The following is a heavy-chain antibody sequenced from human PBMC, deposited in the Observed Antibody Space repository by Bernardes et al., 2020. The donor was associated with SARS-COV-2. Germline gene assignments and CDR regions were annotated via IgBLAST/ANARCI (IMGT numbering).Heavy chain of an antibody. J-gene: IGHJ5*02. Sequence: SEPLSLTCTVSGGSISSYYWSWIRQPPGKGLEWIGYIYYSGSTNYNPSLKSRVTISVDTSKNQFSLKLSSVTAADTAVYYCARVDYYGSGSQFDPWGQGTLVTVSS. CDR2: IYYSGST. D-gene: IGHD3-10*01. V-gene: IGHV4-59*01. CDR3: ARVDYYGSGSQFDP. CDR1: GGSISSYY.